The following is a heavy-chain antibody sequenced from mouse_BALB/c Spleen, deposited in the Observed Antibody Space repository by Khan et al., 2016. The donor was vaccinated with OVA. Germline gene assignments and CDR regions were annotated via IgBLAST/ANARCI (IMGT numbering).Heavy chain of an antibody. CDR1: GYTFIDYY. D-gene: IGHD1-2*01. V-gene: IGHV1-77*01. J-gene: IGHJ3*01. CDR2: ISPGSGDT. CDR3: ARRNYFGYTFAY. Sequence: QVRLQQSGAELARPGASVKLSCKASGYTFIDYYINWVKQRTGQGLEWIGEISPGSGDTYYNERFKGKATLTADKSSSTAYMQLSSLTSEASAVYFCARRNYFGYTFAYWGQGTLVTVSA.